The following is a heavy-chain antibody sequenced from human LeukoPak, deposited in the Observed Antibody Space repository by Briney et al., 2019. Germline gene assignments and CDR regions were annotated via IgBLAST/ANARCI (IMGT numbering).Heavy chain of an antibody. CDR2: INHSGST. D-gene: IGHD3-10*01. J-gene: IGHJ5*02. CDR3: ARGRWILWFGERGNWFDP. CDR1: GGSFSGYY. Sequence: SETLSLTCAVYGGSFSGYYWSWIRQPPGKGLEWIGEINHSGSTNYDPSLKSRVTISVDTSKNQFSLKLSSVTAADTAVYYCARGRWILWFGERGNWFDPWGQGTLVTVSS. V-gene: IGHV4-34*01.